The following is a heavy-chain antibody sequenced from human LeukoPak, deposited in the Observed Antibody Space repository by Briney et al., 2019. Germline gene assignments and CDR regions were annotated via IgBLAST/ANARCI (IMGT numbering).Heavy chain of an antibody. Sequence: PSETLSLTCTVSGGSISSNSYYWGWIRQPPGKGLEWIGSIYYSGSTYYNPSLKSRVTISVDTSKNQFPLKLSSVTAADTAVYYCARTCYYGSGSYYYLEYWGQGTLVTVSS. V-gene: IGHV4-39*01. CDR2: IYYSGST. J-gene: IGHJ4*02. D-gene: IGHD3-10*01. CDR1: GGSISSNSYY. CDR3: ARTCYYGSGSYYYLEY.